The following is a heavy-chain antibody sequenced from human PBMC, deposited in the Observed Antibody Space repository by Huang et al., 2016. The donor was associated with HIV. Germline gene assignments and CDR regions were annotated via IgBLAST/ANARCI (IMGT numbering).Heavy chain of an antibody. J-gene: IGHJ4*02. D-gene: IGHD3-10*01. Sequence: QVQLVQSGAEVKRPGASLKVSCKTYGFTFTNYGFSWVRQAPGQGLGWLGWGSANSGDINYEVKCEGRVSMTTDKTSGTAYMELRRLTSDDTATYYCVRESLYFGDFLFDHWGQGTPVTVSA. V-gene: IGHV1-18*04. CDR2: GSANSGDI. CDR1: GFTFTNYG. CDR3: VRESLYFGDFLFDH.